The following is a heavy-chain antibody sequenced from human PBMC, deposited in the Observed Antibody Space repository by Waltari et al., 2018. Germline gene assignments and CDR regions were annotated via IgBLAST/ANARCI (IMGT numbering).Heavy chain of an antibody. CDR3: AKGYSSSWYDAFDI. Sequence: EVQLLESGGGLVQPGGSLRLSCAASGFTFSSYAMSWVRQAPGKGLEWVSDISGSGGSTYYADAVKGRFTISRDNAKNTLYLQMNSRRAEDTAVYYCAKGYSSSWYDAFDIWGQGTMVTVSS. CDR2: ISGSGGST. D-gene: IGHD6-13*01. CDR1: GFTFSSYA. J-gene: IGHJ3*02. V-gene: IGHV3-23*01.